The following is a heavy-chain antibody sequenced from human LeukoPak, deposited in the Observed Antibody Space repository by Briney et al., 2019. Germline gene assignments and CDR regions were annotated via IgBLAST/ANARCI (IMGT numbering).Heavy chain of an antibody. Sequence: SETLSLTCTVSGDSISSYYWSWVRQPAEKGLEWIGRIYSSGGDTWYSPSLRSRVTMSADTSKNQFSLKLSSVTAADTAVYYCARHKVASGWGSFDPWGQGTLATVSS. V-gene: IGHV4-4*07. CDR2: IYSSGGDT. CDR1: GDSISSYY. D-gene: IGHD6-19*01. J-gene: IGHJ5*02. CDR3: ARHKVASGWGSFDP.